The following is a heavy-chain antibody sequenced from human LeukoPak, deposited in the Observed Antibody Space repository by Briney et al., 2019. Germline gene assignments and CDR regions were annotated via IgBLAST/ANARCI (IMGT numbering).Heavy chain of an antibody. CDR2: TYSTGST. D-gene: IGHD3-9*01. CDR3: AKVATTYLNWLSL. Sequence: SETLSLTCIVSGASISGYYWIWIRQPPGKGLEYIGCTYSTGSTNYNPSLKSRVTISVDTSKNQFSLNLTSVTAADTALYYCAKVATTYLNWLSLWGQGTLVTVSS. J-gene: IGHJ4*02. CDR1: GASISGYY. V-gene: IGHV4-59*01.